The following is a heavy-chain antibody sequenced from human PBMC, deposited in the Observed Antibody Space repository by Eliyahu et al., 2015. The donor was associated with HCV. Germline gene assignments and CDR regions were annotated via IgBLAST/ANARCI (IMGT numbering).Heavy chain of an antibody. D-gene: IGHD6-13*01. CDR2: INPNSGGT. Sequence: QVQLVQSGAEVKKPGASVKVSCKASGYTFTGYYMHWVRQAPGQGLEWMGWINPNSGGTNYAQKFQGWVTMTRDTSISTAYMELSRLRSDDTAVYYCARPGIAAAGTGGEAFDIWGQGTMVTVSS. CDR1: GYTFTGYY. V-gene: IGHV1-2*04. J-gene: IGHJ3*02. CDR3: ARPGIAAAGTGGEAFDI.